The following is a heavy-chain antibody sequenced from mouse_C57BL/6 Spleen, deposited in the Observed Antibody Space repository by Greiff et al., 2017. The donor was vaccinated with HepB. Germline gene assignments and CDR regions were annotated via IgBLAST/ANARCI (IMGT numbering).Heavy chain of an antibody. V-gene: IGHV2-6-1*01. D-gene: IGHD1-1*01. J-gene: IGHJ4*01. CDR2: IWSDGST. CDR3: ARHVYYYGSRGAMDY. CDR1: GFSLTSYG. Sequence: VQLQQSGPGLVAPSQSLSITCTVSGFSLTSYGVHWVRQPPGKGLEWLVVIWSDGSTTYNSALKSRLSISKDNSKSQVFLKMNSPQTDDTAMYYCARHVYYYGSRGAMDYWGQGTSVTVSS.